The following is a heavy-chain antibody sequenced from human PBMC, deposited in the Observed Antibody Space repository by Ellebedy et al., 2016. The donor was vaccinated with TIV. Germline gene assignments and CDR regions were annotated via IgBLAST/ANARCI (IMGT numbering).Heavy chain of an antibody. Sequence: GESLKISCAASGFSFNYYDMHWVRQAPGMGLEWLSYISSSGTTIFYADSVRGRFTISRDTAKSQLFLQMNSLRVEDTAVYYCAAYGDSGSHWGQGTLVTVSS. CDR2: ISSSGTTI. D-gene: IGHD4-17*01. V-gene: IGHV3-48*01. CDR3: AAYGDSGSH. J-gene: IGHJ4*02. CDR1: GFSFNYYD.